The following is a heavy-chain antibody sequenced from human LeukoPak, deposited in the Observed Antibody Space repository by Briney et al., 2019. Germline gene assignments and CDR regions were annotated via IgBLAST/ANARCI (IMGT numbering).Heavy chain of an antibody. V-gene: IGHV3-30*04. J-gene: IGHJ4*02. CDR1: GFTFSSYA. D-gene: IGHD5-12*01. Sequence: PGGSLRLSCAASGFTFSSYAMHWVRQAPGKGLEWVAVISYDGSNKYYADSVKGRFTISRDNSKNTLYLQMNSLRAEDTAVYYCASPGSGYGRDAYWGQGTLVTVSS. CDR3: ASPGSGYGRDAY. CDR2: ISYDGSNK.